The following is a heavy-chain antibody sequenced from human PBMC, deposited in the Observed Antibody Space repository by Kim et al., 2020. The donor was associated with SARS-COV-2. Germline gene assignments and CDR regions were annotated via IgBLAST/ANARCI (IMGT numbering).Heavy chain of an antibody. CDR3: ARSLYYDILTGYFGGGYYYYGMDV. V-gene: IGHV3-7*01. J-gene: IGHJ6*02. Sequence: GGSLRLSCAASGFTFSSYWMSWVRQAPGKGLEWVANIKQDGSEKYYVDSVKGRFTISRDNAKNSLYLQMNSLRAEDTAVYYCARSLYYDILTGYFGGGYYYYGMDVWGQGTTVTVSS. CDR1: GFTFSSYW. D-gene: IGHD3-9*01. CDR2: IKQDGSEK.